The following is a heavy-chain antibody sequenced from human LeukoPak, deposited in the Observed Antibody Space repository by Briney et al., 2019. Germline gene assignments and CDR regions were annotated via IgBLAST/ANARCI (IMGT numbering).Heavy chain of an antibody. CDR2: INWNGGST. V-gene: IGHV3-20*04. D-gene: IGHD3-3*01. J-gene: IGHJ4*02. CDR1: GFIFDDND. Sequence: PGGSLRLSCAASGFIFDDNDMSWVRQAPGKGLEWVSGINWNGGSTAYADSVKGRFTISRDNAKNSLYLQMNSLRAEDTALYYCARASTTIFGVINNPFDYWGQGTLVTVSS. CDR3: ARASTTIFGVINNPFDY.